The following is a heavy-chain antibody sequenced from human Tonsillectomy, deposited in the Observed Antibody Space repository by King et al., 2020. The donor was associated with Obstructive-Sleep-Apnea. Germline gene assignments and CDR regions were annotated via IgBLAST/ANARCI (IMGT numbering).Heavy chain of an antibody. CDR3: ARVEYDNCVGDS. Sequence: EVQLEESGGGLVQPGESLRLSCAASGFTFSRYSMNWVRQAPGKGLEWVSYITSSSATIQYADSVKGRFTISRDDARNSLYLQMNSLRAEDTAVYYCARVEYDNCVGDSWGQGTLVTVSS. D-gene: IGHD3-22*01. CDR1: GFTFSRYS. V-gene: IGHV3-48*04. CDR2: ITSSSATI. J-gene: IGHJ4*02.